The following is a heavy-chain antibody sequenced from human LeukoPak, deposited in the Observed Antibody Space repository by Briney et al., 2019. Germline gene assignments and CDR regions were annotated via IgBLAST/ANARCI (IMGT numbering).Heavy chain of an antibody. Sequence: SETLSLTCAVYGGSFSGYYWSWIRQPPGKGLEWIGEINHSGSTTYNPSLKSRVTISVDTSKNQFSLKLSSVTAADTAVYYCARGRDDILTGPPDLDYWGQGTLVTVSS. CDR1: GGSFSGYY. D-gene: IGHD3-9*01. V-gene: IGHV4-34*01. J-gene: IGHJ4*02. CDR3: ARGRDDILTGPPDLDY. CDR2: INHSGST.